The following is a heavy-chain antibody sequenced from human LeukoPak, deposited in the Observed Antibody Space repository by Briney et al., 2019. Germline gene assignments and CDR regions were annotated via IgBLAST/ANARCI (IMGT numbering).Heavy chain of an antibody. Sequence: ASVKVSCKASGYTFTSYYMHWVRQAPGQGLEWMGIINPSGGSTSYAQKFQGRVTMTRDMSTSTDYMELSSLRSEDTVVYYCARDNSVEDTAWWFDPWGQGTLVTVSS. CDR2: INPSGGST. V-gene: IGHV1-46*01. J-gene: IGHJ5*02. CDR3: ARDNSVEDTAWWFDP. CDR1: GYTFTSYY. D-gene: IGHD4-23*01.